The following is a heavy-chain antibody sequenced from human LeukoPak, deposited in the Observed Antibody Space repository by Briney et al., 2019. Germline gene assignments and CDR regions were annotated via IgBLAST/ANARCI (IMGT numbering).Heavy chain of an antibody. Sequence: PGGSLRLSCAASGFTVNNNHMSWVRQPPGKGLEWIGYIYYSGSTNYNPSLKSRVTISVDTSKNQFSLKLSSVTAADTAVYYCARDPSRGYSGYVAFDIWGQGTMVTVSS. CDR3: ARDPSRGYSGYVAFDI. CDR1: GFTVNNNH. V-gene: IGHV4-59*02. CDR2: IYYSGST. J-gene: IGHJ3*02. D-gene: IGHD5-12*01.